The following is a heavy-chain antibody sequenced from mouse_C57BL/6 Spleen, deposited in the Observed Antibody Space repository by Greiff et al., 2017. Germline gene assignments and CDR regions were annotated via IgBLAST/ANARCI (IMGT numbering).Heavy chain of an antibody. Sequence: QVQLQQSGPELVKPGASVKLSCKASGYTFTSYDINWMKQRPGQGLAWIGWVYPRDGSTKYNETFKGKATLTVDTSSSTAYMELHSLTSKDSAVYFCARTPYDYLYSMDYWGQGTSVTVSS. CDR3: ARTPYDYLYSMDY. J-gene: IGHJ4*01. CDR2: VYPRDGST. D-gene: IGHD2-4*01. V-gene: IGHV1-85*01. CDR1: GYTFTSYD.